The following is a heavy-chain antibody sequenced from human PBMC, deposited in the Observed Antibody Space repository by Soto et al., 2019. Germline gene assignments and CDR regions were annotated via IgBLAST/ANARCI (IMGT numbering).Heavy chain of an antibody. CDR3: ARDGATSLTTYFYGMDV. CDR1: GFTFSNYN. Sequence: GGSLRLSCAASGFTFSNYNMNWVRQAPGKGLEWVSYISSSVTTIYNADSVKGRFTISRDNVKNSMYLQMNSLRDEDTAVYFCARDGATSLTTYFYGMDVWGQGTTVTVSS. V-gene: IGHV3-48*02. CDR2: ISSSVTTI. J-gene: IGHJ6*02. D-gene: IGHD1-1*01.